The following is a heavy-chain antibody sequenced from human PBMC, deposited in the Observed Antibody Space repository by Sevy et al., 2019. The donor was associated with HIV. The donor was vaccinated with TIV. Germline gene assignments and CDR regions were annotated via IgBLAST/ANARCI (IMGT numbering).Heavy chain of an antibody. Sequence: GGSLRLSCAASGFTFSSYSMNWVRQAPGKGLEWVSSISSSSSYIYYADSVKGRFTISRDNAKNSLYLQMNSLRAEDTAVYYCARADGVEYSGSPGAFDIWGQGTMVTVSS. J-gene: IGHJ3*02. CDR1: GFTFSSYS. D-gene: IGHD1-26*01. CDR2: ISSSSSYI. V-gene: IGHV3-21*01. CDR3: ARADGVEYSGSPGAFDI.